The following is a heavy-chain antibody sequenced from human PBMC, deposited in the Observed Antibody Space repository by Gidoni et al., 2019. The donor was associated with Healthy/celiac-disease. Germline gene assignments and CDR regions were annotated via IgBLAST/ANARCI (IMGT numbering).Heavy chain of an antibody. J-gene: IGHJ5*02. CDR3: ARDRYRGWFDP. CDR2: IYYSGST. V-gene: IGHV4-61*01. CDR1: GGSVSSGSYY. Sequence: QVQLQESGPGLVKPSETLSLTCTVSGGSVSSGSYYWSWIRQPPGKGLEWIGYIYYSGSTNYNPSLKSRVTISVDTSKNQFSLKLSSVTAADTAVYYCARDRYRGWFDPWGQGTLVTVSS. D-gene: IGHD1-26*01.